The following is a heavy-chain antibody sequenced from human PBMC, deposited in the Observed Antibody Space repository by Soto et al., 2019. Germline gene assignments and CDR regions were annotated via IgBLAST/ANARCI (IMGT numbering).Heavy chain of an antibody. V-gene: IGHV3-49*03. CDR2: IRSKAYGGTT. Sequence: GGSLRLSCTASGFTFGDYAMSWFRQAPGKGLEWVGFIRSKAYGGTTEYAASVKGRFTISRDDSKSIAYLQMNSLKTEDTAVYYCTRDWGDTMVRGVIINYYYYYMDVWGKGTTVTVSS. CDR1: GFTFGDYA. J-gene: IGHJ6*03. CDR3: TRDWGDTMVRGVIINYYYYYMDV. D-gene: IGHD3-10*01.